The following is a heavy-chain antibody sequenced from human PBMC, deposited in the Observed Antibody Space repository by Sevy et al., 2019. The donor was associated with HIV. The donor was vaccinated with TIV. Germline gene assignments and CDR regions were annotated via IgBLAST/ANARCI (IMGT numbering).Heavy chain of an antibody. V-gene: IGHV1-18*01. Sequence: ASVKVSCKASGYTFTSYGISWVRQAPGQGLEWMGWISDYNGYTNYAHKFQGRVTMSTETSTRTAYMELRSLRSDDAAVYFCAREGYYYRSGTYRPPNYYGMDVWGQGTAVTVSS. CDR3: AREGYYYRSGTYRPPNYYGMDV. D-gene: IGHD3-10*01. CDR1: GYTFTSYG. J-gene: IGHJ6*02. CDR2: ISDYNGYT.